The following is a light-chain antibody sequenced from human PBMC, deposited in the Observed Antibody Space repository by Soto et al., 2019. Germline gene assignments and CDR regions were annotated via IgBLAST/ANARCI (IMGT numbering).Light chain of an antibody. J-gene: IGLJ1*01. V-gene: IGLV2-23*02. CDR3: CSYAGSSTYV. CDR2: EVS. CDR1: SSDVGSYNL. Sequence: QSVLTQPASVSGSPGQSITISCTGTSSDVGSYNLVSWYQQHPGKAPKLIIYEVSKRPSGFFNRFSGSKSGNTASLTISGLQAEDEADYYCCSYAGSSTYVFGTGTKVTVL.